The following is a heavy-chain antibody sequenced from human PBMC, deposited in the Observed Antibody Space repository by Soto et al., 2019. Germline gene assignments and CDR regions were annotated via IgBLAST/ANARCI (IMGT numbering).Heavy chain of an antibody. CDR1: GGSISSSNW. D-gene: IGHD3-22*01. CDR3: ARDLGRITMIPVDY. J-gene: IGHJ4*02. V-gene: IGHV4-4*02. Sequence: SETLSLTCAVSGGSISSSNWWSWVRQPPGKGLEWIGEIYHSGSTNYNPSLKSRVTISVDKSKNQFSLKLSSVTAADTAVYYCARDLGRITMIPVDYWGQGTLVTVSS. CDR2: IYHSGST.